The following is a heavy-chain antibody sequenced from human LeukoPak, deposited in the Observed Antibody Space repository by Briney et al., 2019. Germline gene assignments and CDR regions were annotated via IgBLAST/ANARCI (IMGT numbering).Heavy chain of an antibody. CDR2: ISAYYGTT. J-gene: IGHJ4*02. V-gene: IGHV1-18*04. D-gene: IGHD3-22*01. CDR3: ARELRGTYYYESSGSDY. Sequence: ASVKVSCKASGYTFTGYYMHWVRQAPGQGLEWMGWISAYYGTTNYAQKFKGRVTMTTDTSTSTVYMELRSLRSDDTAVYYCARELRGTYYYESSGSDYWGQGTLVTVSS. CDR1: GYTFTGYY.